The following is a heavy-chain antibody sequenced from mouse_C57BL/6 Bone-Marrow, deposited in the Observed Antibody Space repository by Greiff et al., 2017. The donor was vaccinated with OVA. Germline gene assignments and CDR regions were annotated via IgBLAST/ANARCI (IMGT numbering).Heavy chain of an antibody. D-gene: IGHD2-5*01. CDR3: ARNYSNYVYWYFDV. V-gene: IGHV1-64*01. CDR2: IHPNSGST. J-gene: IGHJ1*03. CDR1: GYTFTSYW. Sequence: QVQLKQPGAELVKPGASVKLSCKASGYTFTSYWMHWVKQRPGQGLEWIGMIHPNSGSTNYNEKFKSKATLTVDKSSSTAYMQLSSLTSEDSAVYYCARNYSNYVYWYFDVWGTGTTVTVSS.